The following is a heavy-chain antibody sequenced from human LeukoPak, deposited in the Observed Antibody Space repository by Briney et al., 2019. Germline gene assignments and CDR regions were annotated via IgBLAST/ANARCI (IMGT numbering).Heavy chain of an antibody. J-gene: IGHJ6*02. CDR1: GFPFSSYA. Sequence: GGSLRLSCATSGFPFSSYAMSWVRQAPGKGLEWVSTIGGSDGGTYYADSVKGRFTISRDNSKNTLYLQMSSLRAEDTAVYYCARDARYCSSTSCYTYYYYGMDVWGQGTTVTVSS. CDR2: IGGSDGGT. CDR3: ARDARYCSSTSCYTYYYYGMDV. V-gene: IGHV3-23*01. D-gene: IGHD2-2*02.